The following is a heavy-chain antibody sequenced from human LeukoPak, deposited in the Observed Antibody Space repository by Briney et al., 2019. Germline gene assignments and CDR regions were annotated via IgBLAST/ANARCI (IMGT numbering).Heavy chain of an antibody. CDR3: AREFTYYYDSSGSGAFDI. CDR2: ISSSGSTI. V-gene: IGHV3-48*03. D-gene: IGHD3-22*01. J-gene: IGHJ3*02. Sequence: PGGSLRLSCAASGFTFSSYEMNWVRQAPGKGLEWVSYISSSGSTIYYADSVKGRFTISRDNAKNSLYLQMNSLRAEDTAAYYCAREFTYYYDSSGSGAFDIWGQGTMVTVSS. CDR1: GFTFSSYE.